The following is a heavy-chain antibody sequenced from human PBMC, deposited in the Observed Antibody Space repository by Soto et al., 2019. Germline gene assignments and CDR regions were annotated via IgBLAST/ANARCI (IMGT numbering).Heavy chain of an antibody. Sequence: QVQLVESGGGVVQPGRSLRLSCAASGFTFSSYAMHWVRQAPGKGLEWVAVISYDGSNKYYADSVKGRFTISRDNSKNTLYLQMNRLRAEDTAGYYCARGRGQPYYGMDVWGQGTTVTGSS. CDR3: ARGRGQPYYGMDV. V-gene: IGHV3-30-3*01. CDR1: GFTFSSYA. D-gene: IGHD3-10*01. CDR2: ISYDGSNK. J-gene: IGHJ6*02.